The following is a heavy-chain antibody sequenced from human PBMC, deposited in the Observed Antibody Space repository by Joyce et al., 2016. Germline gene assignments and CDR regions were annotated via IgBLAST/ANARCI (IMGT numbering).Heavy chain of an antibody. J-gene: IGHJ6*03. CDR3: VRGGNDYSYSMDV. CDR1: GFTFSSSS. V-gene: IGHV3-21*01. CDR2: INVNSYFI. Sequence: EVQLVESGGGLVKPGGSLRLSCGASGFTFSSSSMSWIRQAPGKGLEWVAAINVNSYFIVHADSVKGRFTVSRDNAKNTLYLQMNSLRVEDTAVFYCVRGGNDYSYSMDVWGQGTTVTVSS.